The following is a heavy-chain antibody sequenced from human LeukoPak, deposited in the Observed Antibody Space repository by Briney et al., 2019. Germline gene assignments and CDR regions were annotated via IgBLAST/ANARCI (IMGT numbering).Heavy chain of an antibody. D-gene: IGHD3-22*01. J-gene: IGHJ4*02. Sequence: GGSLRLSCAVSGLTFSNAWINWVRQAPGKGLEWVAVISYDGSNKYYADSVKGRFTISRDNSKNTLYLQMNSLRAEDTAVYYCARVPDSSGYYSLLVGFDYWGQGTLVTVSS. CDR1: GLTFSNAW. CDR3: ARVPDSSGYYSLLVGFDY. CDR2: ISYDGSNK. V-gene: IGHV3-30*03.